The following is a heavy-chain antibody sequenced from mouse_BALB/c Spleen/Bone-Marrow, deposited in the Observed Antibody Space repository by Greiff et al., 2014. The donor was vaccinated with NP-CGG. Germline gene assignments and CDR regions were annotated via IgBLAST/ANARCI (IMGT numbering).Heavy chain of an antibody. V-gene: IGHV14-3*02. CDR1: GFNIKDTY. D-gene: IGHD1-1*01. J-gene: IGHJ4*01. CDR3: ALLLRYYAMDY. Sequence: VQLQQSGAELVKPGASVKLPCTASGFNIKDTYMHWVKQRPEQGLEWIGRIDPANGNTKYDPKFQGKATITADTSSNTAYLQLSSLTSEDTAVYYCALLLRYYAMDYWGQGTSVTVSS. CDR2: IDPANGNT.